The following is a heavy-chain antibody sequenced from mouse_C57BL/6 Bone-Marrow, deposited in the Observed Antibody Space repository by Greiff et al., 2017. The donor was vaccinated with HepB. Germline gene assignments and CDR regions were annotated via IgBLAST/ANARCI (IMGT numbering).Heavy chain of an antibody. D-gene: IGHD1-1*01. CDR3: ARSLFITTVVDSLLAY. Sequence: DVKLVESGAELVKPGASVKLSCTASGFNIKDYYMHWVKQRTEQGLEWIGRIDPEDGETKYAPKFQGKATITADTSSNTAYLQLSSLTSEDTAVYYCARSLFITTVVDSLLAYWGQGTLVTVSA. CDR1: GFNIKDYY. V-gene: IGHV14-2*01. CDR2: IDPEDGET. J-gene: IGHJ3*01.